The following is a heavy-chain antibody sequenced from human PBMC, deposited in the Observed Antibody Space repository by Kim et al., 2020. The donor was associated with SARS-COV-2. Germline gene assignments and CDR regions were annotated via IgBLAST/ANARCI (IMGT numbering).Heavy chain of an antibody. Sequence: YADSVTGRFPISRDNSKNTLYLQMNSLWAEDTAVYYCARDLSGYYGMDVWGQGTTVTVSS. D-gene: IGHD3-10*01. V-gene: IGHV3-33*01. CDR3: ARDLSGYYGMDV. J-gene: IGHJ6*02.